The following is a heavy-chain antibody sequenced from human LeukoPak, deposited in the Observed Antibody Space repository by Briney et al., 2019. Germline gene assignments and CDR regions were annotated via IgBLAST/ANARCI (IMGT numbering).Heavy chain of an antibody. CDR3: ARLGETQNRSYYDFWSGYQNYFVY. CDR2: IYYSGST. J-gene: IGHJ4*02. Sequence: PSETLSLTCTVSGGSISSYYWSWIRQPPGKGLEWIGYIYYSGSTYYNPSLKGRVTISVDTSKNQFSLKLTSVTAADTAVYYCARLGETQNRSYYDFWSGYQNYFVYWGQGTLVTVSS. D-gene: IGHD3-3*01. CDR1: GGSISSYY. V-gene: IGHV4-59*08.